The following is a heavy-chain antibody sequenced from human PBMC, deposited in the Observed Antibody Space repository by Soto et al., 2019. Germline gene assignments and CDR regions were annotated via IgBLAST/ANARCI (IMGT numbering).Heavy chain of an antibody. J-gene: IGHJ5*02. D-gene: IGHD2-21*01. CDR2: IYVTGAV. CDR1: GAALNSGNYY. CDR3: ARLRIATNNYKWFDP. V-gene: IGHV4-31*03. Sequence: SATLSITCSVSGAALNSGNYYWSWIRQVPGKGLEWIGHIYVTGAVDYNPSLRDRITISQDTSERQFSLNLRLVTAADTAVYYCARLRIATNNYKWFDPWGQGTLVTVSS.